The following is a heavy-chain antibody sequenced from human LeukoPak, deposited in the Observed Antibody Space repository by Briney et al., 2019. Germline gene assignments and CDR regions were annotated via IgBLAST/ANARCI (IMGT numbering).Heavy chain of an antibody. CDR1: GFTFSTYT. Sequence: PGGSLRLSCAASGFTFSTYTMNWVRQPPGKGLEWVSNIGTSSSTTYYADSVKGRFTISRDNAKNSLYLQMNSLRADDTAVYYCARFAPGGSYYYYMDVWGKGTTVTVSS. CDR3: ARFAPGGSYYYYMDV. CDR2: IGTSSSTT. D-gene: IGHD6-25*01. J-gene: IGHJ6*03. V-gene: IGHV3-48*01.